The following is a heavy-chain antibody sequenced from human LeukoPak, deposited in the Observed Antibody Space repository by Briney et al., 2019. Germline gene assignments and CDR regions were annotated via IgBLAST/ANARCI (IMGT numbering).Heavy chain of an antibody. D-gene: IGHD6-13*01. CDR2: IIPIFGTA. J-gene: IGHJ5*02. CDR1: GGTFRSYA. Sequence: SVKVSCKASGGTFRSYAISWVRQAPRQGLEWMGGIIPIFGTANYAQKFQGRVTITTDESTSTAYMELSSLRSEDTAVYYCASGIAPAGFNWFDPWGQGTLVTVSS. CDR3: ASGIAPAGFNWFDP. V-gene: IGHV1-69*05.